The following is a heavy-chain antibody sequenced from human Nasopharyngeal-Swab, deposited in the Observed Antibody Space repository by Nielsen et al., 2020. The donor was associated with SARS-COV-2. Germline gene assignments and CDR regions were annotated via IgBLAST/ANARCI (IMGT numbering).Heavy chain of an antibody. J-gene: IGHJ6*02. D-gene: IGHD2-2*01. Sequence: SETLSLTCTVSGGSISSGGYYWSWIRQHPGKGLEWIGYIYYSGSTYYNPSLKSRVTISVDTSKNQFSLKLSSVTAADTAVYYCAREVVPAAIPYYHYGMDVWGQGTTVTVSS. CDR3: AREVVPAAIPYYHYGMDV. CDR1: GGSISSGGYY. CDR2: IYYSGST. V-gene: IGHV4-31*03.